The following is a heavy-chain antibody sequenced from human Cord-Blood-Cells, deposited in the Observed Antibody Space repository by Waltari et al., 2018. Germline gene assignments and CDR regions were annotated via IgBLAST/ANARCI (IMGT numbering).Heavy chain of an antibody. V-gene: IGHV1-2*02. CDR2: INPNRGGT. J-gene: IGHJ4*02. D-gene: IGHD1-26*01. CDR1: GYTFTGYY. Sequence: QVQLVQSGAEVKKPGASVKVSCKASGYTFTGYYMHWVRQAPGQGLEWMGWINPNRGGTNYAKELQGRVTMTRDTSISTAYMELSRLRSDDTAVYYCARDGSGSFYSYYFDYWGQGTLVTVSS. CDR3: ARDGSGSFYSYYFDY.